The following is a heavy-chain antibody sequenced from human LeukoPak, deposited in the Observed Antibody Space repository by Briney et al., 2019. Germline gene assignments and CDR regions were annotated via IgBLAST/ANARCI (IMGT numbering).Heavy chain of an antibody. Sequence: SETLSLTCAVYGGSFSGYYWSWIRQPPGKGLEWIGEINHSGSTYYNPALKSRVTMSVDTSKNQFSLKLSSVTAADTAVYYCARDIYYYDTSGYAPLDYWGQGTLVTVSS. V-gene: IGHV4-34*01. CDR3: ARDIYYYDTSGYAPLDY. CDR2: INHSGST. D-gene: IGHD3-22*01. CDR1: GGSFSGYY. J-gene: IGHJ4*02.